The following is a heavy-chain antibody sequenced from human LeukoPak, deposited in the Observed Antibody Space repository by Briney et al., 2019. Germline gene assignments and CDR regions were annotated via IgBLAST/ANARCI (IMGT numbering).Heavy chain of an antibody. D-gene: IGHD3-16*01. CDR3: ARGHYGFDP. CDR2: IYYSGDT. J-gene: IGHJ5*02. V-gene: IGHV4-59*08. CDR1: GGSVSGYY. Sequence: LETLSLTCTVSGGSVSGYYWSWIRQPPGKGLEWIGYIYYSGDTNYNPSLNSRVTVSVDTSKNQFSPKLSSVTAADTAVYYCARGHYGFDPWGQGTLVTVSS.